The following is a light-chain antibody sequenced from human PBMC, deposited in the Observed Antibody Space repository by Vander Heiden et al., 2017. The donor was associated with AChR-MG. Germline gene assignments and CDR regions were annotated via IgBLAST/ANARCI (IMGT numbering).Light chain of an antibody. CDR3: QQYYSPPLT. CDR2: WAS. V-gene: IGKV4-1*01. Sequence: DIVMTQSPDSLAVSLGERATIHCKSSQSVLSSSNNKNYLTWYQQKPGQPPKLLIYWASIRESGVPDRFSGSGSETDFTLTISSLQAEDVAVYYCQQYYSPPLTFRCGAKVEIQ. J-gene: IGKJ4*01. CDR1: QSVLSSSNNKNY.